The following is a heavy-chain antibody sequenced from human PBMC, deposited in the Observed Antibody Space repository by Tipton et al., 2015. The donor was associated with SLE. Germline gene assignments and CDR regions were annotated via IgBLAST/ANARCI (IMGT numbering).Heavy chain of an antibody. CDR3: ARDVGGYSYGYSGGYFDY. Sequence: QSGAEVKKPGASVKVSCKASGYTFTSYGISWVRQAPGQGLEWMGWISAYNGNTNYAQKLQGRVTMSTDTSTSTAYMELRSLRSDDTAVYYCARDVGGYSYGYSGGYFDYWGQGTLVTVSS. D-gene: IGHD5-18*01. V-gene: IGHV1-18*04. CDR1: GYTFTSYG. CDR2: ISAYNGNT. J-gene: IGHJ4*02.